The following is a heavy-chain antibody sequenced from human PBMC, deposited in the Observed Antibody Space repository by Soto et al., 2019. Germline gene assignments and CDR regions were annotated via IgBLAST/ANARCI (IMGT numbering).Heavy chain of an antibody. V-gene: IGHV4-34*01. CDR2: INHSGST. Sequence: SETVSLTCAVYGGSFSGYYWSWIRQPPGKGLEWIGEINHSGSTNYNPSLKSRVTISVDTSKNQFSLKLSSVTAADTAVYYCARGRLSSPVRRPFDHWGQGTLVTVSS. J-gene: IGHJ5*02. CDR3: ARGRLSSPVRRPFDH. D-gene: IGHD6-13*01. CDR1: GGSFSGYY.